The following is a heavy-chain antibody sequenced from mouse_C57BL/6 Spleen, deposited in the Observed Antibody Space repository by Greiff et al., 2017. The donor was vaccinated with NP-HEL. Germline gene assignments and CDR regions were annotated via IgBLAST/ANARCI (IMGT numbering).Heavy chain of an antibody. J-gene: IGHJ3*01. D-gene: IGHD1-1*01. CDR2: ISSGGDYI. CDR3: TRDRGYGSSYVRFAY. CDR1: GFTFSSYA. Sequence: EVKVVESGEGLVKPGGSLKLSCAASGFTFSSYAMSWVRQTPEKRLEWVAYISSGGDYIYYADTVKGRFTISRDNARNTLYLQMSSLKSEDTAMYYCTRDRGYGSSYVRFAYWGQGTLVTVSA. V-gene: IGHV5-9-1*02.